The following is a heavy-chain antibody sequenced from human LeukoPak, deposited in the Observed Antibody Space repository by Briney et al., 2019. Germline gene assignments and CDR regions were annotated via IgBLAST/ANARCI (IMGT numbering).Heavy chain of an antibody. CDR1: GFTFSDYY. Sequence: GGSLRLSCAASGFTFSDYYMSWIRQAPGKGLEWVSYISSSGSTIYYADSVKGRFPISRDNAKNSLYLQMNSLRAEDTAVYYCAKDLSSRDYVWGSYRPDFDYWGQGTLVTVS. CDR3: AKDLSSRDYVWGSYRPDFDY. J-gene: IGHJ4*02. V-gene: IGHV3-11*04. CDR2: ISSSGSTI. D-gene: IGHD3-16*02.